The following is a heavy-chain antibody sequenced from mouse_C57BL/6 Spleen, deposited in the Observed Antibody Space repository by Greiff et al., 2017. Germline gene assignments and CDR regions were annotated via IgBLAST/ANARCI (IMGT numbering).Heavy chain of an antibody. V-gene: IGHV14-4*01. CDR3: TTGTYWDHFDY. D-gene: IGHD4-1*01. CDR2: IDPENGDT. J-gene: IGHJ2*01. Sequence: VQLKESGAELVRPGASVKLSCTASGFNIKDDYMHWVKQRPEQGLEWIGWIDPENGDTEYASKFQGKATITADQYSNTAYLQLSSLTSEDTAVYYCTTGTYWDHFDYWGQGTTLTVSS. CDR1: GFNIKDDY.